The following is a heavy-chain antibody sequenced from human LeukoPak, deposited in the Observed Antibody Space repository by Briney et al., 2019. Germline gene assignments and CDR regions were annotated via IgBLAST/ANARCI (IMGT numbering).Heavy chain of an antibody. J-gene: IGHJ4*02. V-gene: IGHV4-59*08. CDR3: ARQTDHGDSNF. Sequence: SETLSLTCIVSGGSISGYYWTWIRQPPGKGLQWIGYIYYTGRTKYNPSLQSRVTISVDTSKNQVSLKLTSVTAADTAVYYCARQTDHGDSNFWGQGTLVTGSS. CDR2: IYYTGRT. D-gene: IGHD4-17*01. CDR1: GGSISGYY.